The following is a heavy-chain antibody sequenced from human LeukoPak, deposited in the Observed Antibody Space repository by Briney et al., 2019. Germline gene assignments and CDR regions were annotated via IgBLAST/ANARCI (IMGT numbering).Heavy chain of an antibody. Sequence: GRSLRLSCAASGFTFSSYAMHWVRQAPGKGLEWVAVMSHDGSNKYYGASVKGRFTISKDNSKNTLYLQMNSLRAEDTAVYYCAKLDSSGWSRPFDYWGQGTLVTVSS. J-gene: IGHJ4*02. CDR3: AKLDSSGWSRPFDY. V-gene: IGHV3-30*18. CDR2: MSHDGSNK. CDR1: GFTFSSYA. D-gene: IGHD6-19*01.